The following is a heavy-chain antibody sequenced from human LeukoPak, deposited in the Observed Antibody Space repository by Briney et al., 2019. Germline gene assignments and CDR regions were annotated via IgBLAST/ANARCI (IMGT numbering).Heavy chain of an antibody. CDR1: GYTFTGYY. V-gene: IGHV1-2*06. Sequence: ASVKVSCKASGYTFTGYYMHWARQAPGQGLEWMGRINPNSGGTNYAQKFQGRVTMTRDTSISTAYMELSRLRSDDTAVYYCARVPEWFGELLEHFDYWGQGTLVTVSS. CDR2: INPNSGGT. D-gene: IGHD3-10*01. J-gene: IGHJ4*02. CDR3: ARVPEWFGELLEHFDY.